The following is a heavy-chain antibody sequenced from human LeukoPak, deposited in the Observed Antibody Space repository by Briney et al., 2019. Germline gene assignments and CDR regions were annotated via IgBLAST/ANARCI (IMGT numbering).Heavy chain of an antibody. J-gene: IGHJ4*02. Sequence: ASVKVSCKASGYTFTSYAMNWVRQAPGQGLEWMGWINTNSGNPTYAQGFTGRFVFSLDTSVSTAYLQISGLKAEDAAVYYCARGVGGYVAIGFDYWGQGTLVTVSS. D-gene: IGHD6-25*01. CDR3: ARGVGGYVAIGFDY. CDR1: GYTFTSYA. V-gene: IGHV7-4-1*02. CDR2: INTNSGNP.